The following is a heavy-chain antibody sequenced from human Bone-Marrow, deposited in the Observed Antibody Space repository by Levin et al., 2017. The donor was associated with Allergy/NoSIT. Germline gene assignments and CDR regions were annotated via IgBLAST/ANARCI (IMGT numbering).Heavy chain of an antibody. V-gene: IGHV4-61*01. J-gene: IGHJ5*02. CDR2: SYYSGST. CDR1: GGSVSSGSYY. CDR3: AREYFGEVNWFDP. Sequence: ASETLSLTCTVSGGSVSSGSYYWSWIRQPPGKGLEWIGYSYYSGSTKYNPSLKSRVTIAVDTSQHLFSLKLRSVTAADTAVYYCAREYFGEVNWFDPWGQGTLVIVSS. D-gene: IGHD3-10*01.